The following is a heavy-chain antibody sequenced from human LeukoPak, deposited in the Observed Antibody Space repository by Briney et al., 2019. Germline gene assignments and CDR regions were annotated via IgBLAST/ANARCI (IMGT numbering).Heavy chain of an antibody. CDR1: GYTFTSYG. D-gene: IGHD4-23*01. V-gene: IGHV1-18*01. CDR3: ARGVAVGMAYYFDC. CDR2: ISAYNGNT. Sequence: ASVKVSCKASGYTFTSYGVSWVRQAPEQGLEWMGWISAYNGNTNCAQNLQGRVTMTTVTSTNTAYMELRSLRSDDTAVYYCARGVAVGMAYYFDCWGQGTQVTVSS. J-gene: IGHJ4*02.